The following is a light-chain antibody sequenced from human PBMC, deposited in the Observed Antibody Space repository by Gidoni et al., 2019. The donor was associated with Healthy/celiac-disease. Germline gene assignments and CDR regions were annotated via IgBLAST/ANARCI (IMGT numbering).Light chain of an antibody. CDR1: QSVSSSY. CDR3: QQYGSSPPLT. J-gene: IGKJ4*01. CDR2: GAS. Sequence: EIVLTQSPGTLSLSPGERATLSCRASQSVSSSYLAWYQQTPGQAPRLLIYGASSRATGIPDRCSGSGSGTDFTLTISRLEPEDFAVYYCQQYGSSPPLTFXGXTKVEIK. V-gene: IGKV3-20*01.